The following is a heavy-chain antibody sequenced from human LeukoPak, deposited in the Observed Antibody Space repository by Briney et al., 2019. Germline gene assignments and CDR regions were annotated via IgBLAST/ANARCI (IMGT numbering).Heavy chain of an antibody. D-gene: IGHD1-26*01. CDR3: ARESYFYRAVDY. V-gene: IGHV3-30*02. J-gene: IGHJ4*02. CDR1: GLTFRSYG. Sequence: GGSLRLSCAASGLTFRSYGMHWVRQAPGKGLEWVAFIRYDGSNKNYADSVKGRFTISRDNAKNSLYLQMNSLRAEDTAVYYCARESYFYRAVDYWGQGTLVTVSS. CDR2: IRYDGSNK.